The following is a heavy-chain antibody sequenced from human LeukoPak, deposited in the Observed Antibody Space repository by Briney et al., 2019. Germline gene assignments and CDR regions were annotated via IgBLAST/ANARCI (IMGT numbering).Heavy chain of an antibody. J-gene: IGHJ5*02. CDR1: GGTFSSYA. CDR2: IIPIFGTA. V-gene: IGHV1-69*13. D-gene: IGHD6-19*01. Sequence: SVKVSCKASGGTFSSYAISWVRQAPGQGLEWMGGIIPIFGTANYAQKFQGRVTITADESTSTAYMELSSLRSEDTAVYYCARGAIAVAGTGNWFDPWGQGTLVTVSS. CDR3: ARGAIAVAGTGNWFDP.